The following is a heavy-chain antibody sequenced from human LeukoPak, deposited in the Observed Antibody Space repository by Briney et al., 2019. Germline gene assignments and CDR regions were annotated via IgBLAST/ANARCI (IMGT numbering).Heavy chain of an antibody. Sequence: SQTLSLTCNVSGGSISSGSNYWSWIRQPAGKGLEWIGRIYTSGTTNYNPSLRSRVTISAATSKTPYSLKLSSVTAADTAVYYCARSCGGDFYCPLAYSASWYFDLWGRGTLVTVSS. CDR2: IYTSGTT. V-gene: IGHV4-61*02. J-gene: IGHJ2*01. CDR3: ARSCGGDFYCPLAYSASWYFDL. CDR1: GGSISSGSNY. D-gene: IGHD2-21*02.